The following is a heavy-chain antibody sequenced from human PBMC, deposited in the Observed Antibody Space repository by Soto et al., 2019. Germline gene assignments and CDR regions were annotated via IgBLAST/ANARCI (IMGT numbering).Heavy chain of an antibody. CDR1: GYSFTTYW. D-gene: IGHD2-21*02. Sequence: GESLKISCQGSGYSFTTYWIGWVRQMPGKGLEWMGIIYPGDSDTRYNPSFQGQVTISADKSISTAYLQWRSLKASDTAMYYCARPRDRNYGGNSEIWFDLWGQGTLVTVSS. CDR3: ARPRDRNYGGNSEIWFDL. J-gene: IGHJ5*02. V-gene: IGHV5-51*01. CDR2: IYPGDSDT.